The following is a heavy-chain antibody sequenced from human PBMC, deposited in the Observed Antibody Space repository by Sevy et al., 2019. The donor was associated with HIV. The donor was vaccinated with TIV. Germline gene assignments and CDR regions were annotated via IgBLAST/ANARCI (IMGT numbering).Heavy chain of an antibody. J-gene: IGHJ6*02. D-gene: IGHD3-3*01. CDR1: GFTFSGSA. CDR2: ISSSGSGT. CDR3: VKDSIFYDSSSGYRPFYYYGMDV. V-gene: IGHV3-64D*09. Sequence: GGSLRLSCSASGFTFSGSALHWVRQAPGKGLEYVSVISSSGSGTYYAESVKGRFTISRDNSKKTLYLQMRSLRTEDTAVYYCVKDSIFYDSSSGYRPFYYYGMDVWGQGTSVTVPS.